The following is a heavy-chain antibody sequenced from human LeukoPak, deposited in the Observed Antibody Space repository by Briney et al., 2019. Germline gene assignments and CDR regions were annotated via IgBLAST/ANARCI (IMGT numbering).Heavy chain of an antibody. Sequence: SETLSLTCAVYGGSFSGYYWSWIRQPPGKGLEWIGEINHSGSTSYNPSLKSRVTISVDTSKNQFSLKLSSVTAADTAVYYCARGEAARRYYYYYGMDVWGQGTTVTVSS. CDR3: ARGEAARRYYYYYGMDV. CDR2: INHSGST. J-gene: IGHJ6*02. CDR1: GGSFSGYY. V-gene: IGHV4-34*01. D-gene: IGHD6-6*01.